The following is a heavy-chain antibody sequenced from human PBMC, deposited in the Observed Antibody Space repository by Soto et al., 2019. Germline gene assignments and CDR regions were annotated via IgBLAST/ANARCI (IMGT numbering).Heavy chain of an antibody. CDR1: GVSFSSYA. Sequence: QPGGSLRLSCAASGVSFSSYAMSWVRQAPGKGLEWVSAISDTGGSTYYADSVKGRFTISRDNSKNTLYLQVNGLRAEDTAVYYCAKDLRGPTAVAGTGGFDYWGQGALVTVAS. J-gene: IGHJ4*02. V-gene: IGHV3-23*01. D-gene: IGHD6-19*01. CDR3: AKDLRGPTAVAGTGGFDY. CDR2: ISDTGGST.